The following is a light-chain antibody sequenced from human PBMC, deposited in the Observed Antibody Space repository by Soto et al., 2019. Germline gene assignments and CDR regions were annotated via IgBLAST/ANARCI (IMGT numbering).Light chain of an antibody. CDR3: QQYDSLPLT. J-gene: IGKJ5*01. CDR2: DVS. Sequence: DIQMTQSPPSLSVSVGDRVTITCEASQDISNYLHWFQQKPGKAPQPLIFDVSNLQTGVPSRFSGGGSGTDFALTISSLEPEDIATYYCQQYDSLPLTFGQGTRLEI. V-gene: IGKV1-33*01. CDR1: QDISNY.